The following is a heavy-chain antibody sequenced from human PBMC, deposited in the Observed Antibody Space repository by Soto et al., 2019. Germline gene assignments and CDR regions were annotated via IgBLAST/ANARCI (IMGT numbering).Heavy chain of an antibody. CDR3: AKDDGQQWLIPHLDN. Sequence: EAHLLESGGGVVQPGGSLRLSCVASGFNFKKFAMAWVRQAAGEGLEWVPGISCCGGSGSYADSVKGRFSIARDDSKNTVSLQLNSLRVEDTAQYYCAKDDGQQWLIPHLDNWGQGTLVTVS. J-gene: IGHJ4*02. CDR2: ISCCGGSG. V-gene: IGHV3-23*01. CDR1: GFNFKKFA. D-gene: IGHD6-19*01.